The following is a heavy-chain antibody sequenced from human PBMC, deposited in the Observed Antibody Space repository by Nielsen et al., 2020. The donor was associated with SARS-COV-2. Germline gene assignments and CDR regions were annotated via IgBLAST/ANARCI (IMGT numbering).Heavy chain of an antibody. CDR2: INPNSGGT. CDR1: GYTFTDYY. Sequence: ASVKVSCKASGYTFTDYYIHWVRQAPGQGLEWMGWINPNSGGTNYAQKFQGRVTLTRDTSINTAYMELGGLRSDDTAVYYCARVPIFGVATIQGMDVWGQGTTVTVSS. J-gene: IGHJ6*02. CDR3: ARVPIFGVATIQGMDV. V-gene: IGHV1-2*02. D-gene: IGHD3-3*01.